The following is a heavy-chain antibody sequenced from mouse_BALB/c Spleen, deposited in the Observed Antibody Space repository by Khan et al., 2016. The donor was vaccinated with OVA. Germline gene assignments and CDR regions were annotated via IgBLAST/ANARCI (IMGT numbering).Heavy chain of an antibody. V-gene: IGHV2-2*02. CDR3: ARRGYDYGRGALFAY. CDR2: IWSAGST. Sequence: VELVESGPGLVQPSQSLSITCTVSGFSLNNYSVHWVRQSPGKGLEWLGVIWSAGSTDYNAAFISRLTISKDNSRSQVFFKMNSLPPNDTAIYYCARRGYDYGRGALFAYWGQGTPVTVSA. CDR1: GFSLNNYS. D-gene: IGHD2-4*01. J-gene: IGHJ3*01.